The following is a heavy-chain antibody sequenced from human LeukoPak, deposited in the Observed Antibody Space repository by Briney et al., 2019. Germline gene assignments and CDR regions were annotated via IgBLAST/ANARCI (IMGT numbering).Heavy chain of an antibody. CDR3: TREDYSNRQRTFDY. V-gene: IGHV3-49*04. D-gene: IGHD4-11*01. J-gene: IGHJ4*02. Sequence: GGSLRLSCTTSGFTFGDYAMSWVRQAPGKGLEWVGFIRRQAYGGTTEYAASVKGRFTISRDDSKSIACLQMNSLKTEDTAVYSCTREDYSNRQRTFDYWGQGTLVTVSS. CDR1: GFTFGDYA. CDR2: IRRQAYGGTT.